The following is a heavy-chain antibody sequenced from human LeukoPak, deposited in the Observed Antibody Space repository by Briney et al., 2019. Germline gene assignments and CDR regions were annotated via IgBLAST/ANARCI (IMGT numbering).Heavy chain of an antibody. CDR3: ARNRILTIFGVVTPYYFDY. CDR2: IYYSGST. D-gene: IGHD3-3*01. CDR1: GGSISSGGYY. V-gene: IGHV4-31*03. Sequence: PSETLSLTCTVSGGSISSGGYYWSWIRQHPGEGLEWIGYIYYSGSTYYNPSLKSRVAISVDTSKNQFSLKLSSVTAADTAVYYCARNRILTIFGVVTPYYFDYWGQGTLVTVSS. J-gene: IGHJ4*02.